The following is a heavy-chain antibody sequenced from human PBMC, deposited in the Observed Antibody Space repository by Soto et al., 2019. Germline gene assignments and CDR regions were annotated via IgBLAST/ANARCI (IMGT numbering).Heavy chain of an antibody. CDR1: GGSFSGYY. Sequence: QVRLQQWGAGLLKPSETLSLTCAVYGGSFSGYYWSWIRQPPGKGLEWIGEINHSGSTNYNPSLKSRVTISVDTSKNQFSLKLSSVTAADTAVYYCARVGQEGVYYFDYWGQGTLVTVSS. V-gene: IGHV4-34*01. CDR2: INHSGST. CDR3: ARVGQEGVYYFDY. J-gene: IGHJ4*02. D-gene: IGHD3-16*01.